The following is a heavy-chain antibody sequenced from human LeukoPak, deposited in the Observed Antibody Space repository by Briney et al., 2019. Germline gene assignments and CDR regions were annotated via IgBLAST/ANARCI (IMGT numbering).Heavy chain of an antibody. D-gene: IGHD5-24*01. CDR3: AKRVRDGYNSPIDY. CDR2: VIGSGAET. V-gene: IGHV3-23*01. Sequence: GGSLRLSCAVSGFTFSSYAMNWVRQAPGRGLEWVSGVIGSGAETFYVDSVKGRFTISRDTSKNTLYLQMTSLRAEDTAVYYCAKRVRDGYNSPIDYWGQGTLVTVSS. CDR1: GFTFSSYA. J-gene: IGHJ4*02.